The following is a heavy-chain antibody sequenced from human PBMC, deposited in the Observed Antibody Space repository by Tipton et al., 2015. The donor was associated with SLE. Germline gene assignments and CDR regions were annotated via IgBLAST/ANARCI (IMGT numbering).Heavy chain of an antibody. D-gene: IGHD1-26*01. V-gene: IGHV4-61*02. CDR1: GGSISSGNYY. CDR2: IFSKGST. Sequence: TLSLTCTVSGGSISSGNYYWSWIRQPAGKEPEWIGRIFSKGSTNENPSLKSRVTISLDASKNQFSLKLSSVTAADTAVYYCARDSVGLVDNYHYYYMDVWGKGTTVTISS. J-gene: IGHJ6*03. CDR3: ARDSVGLVDNYHYYYMDV.